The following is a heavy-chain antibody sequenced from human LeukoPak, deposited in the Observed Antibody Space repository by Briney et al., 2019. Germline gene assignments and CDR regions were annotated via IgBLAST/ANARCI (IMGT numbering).Heavy chain of an antibody. V-gene: IGHV3-30*18. Sequence: GGALRLSCAAAGFTLSNYAMHWGRQAPGKGLEGVTVISTDGKDKKYADSVKGRFAISRDNSKNTLDLQMNSLRAEDTAVYYCAKDQKWGPADYYFDSWGQGTLVTVSS. J-gene: IGHJ4*02. D-gene: IGHD2-2*01. CDR1: GFTLSNYA. CDR2: ISTDGKDK. CDR3: AKDQKWGPADYYFDS.